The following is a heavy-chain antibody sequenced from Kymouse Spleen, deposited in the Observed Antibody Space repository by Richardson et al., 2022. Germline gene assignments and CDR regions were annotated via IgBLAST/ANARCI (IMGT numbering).Heavy chain of an antibody. CDR1: GGSFSGYY. CDR3: AVAYCGGDCYSNYYGMDV. Sequence: QVQLQQWGAGLLKPSETLSLTCAVYGGSFSGYYWSWIRQPPGKGLEWIGEINHSGSTNYNPSLKSRVTISVDTSKNQFSLKLSSVTAADTAVYYCAVAYCGGDCYSNYYGMDVWGQGTTVTVSS. J-gene: IGHJ6*02. V-gene: IGHV4-34*01. D-gene: IGHD2-21*02. CDR2: INHSGST.